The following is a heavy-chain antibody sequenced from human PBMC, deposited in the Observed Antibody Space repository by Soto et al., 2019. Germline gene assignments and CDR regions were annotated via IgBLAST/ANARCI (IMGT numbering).Heavy chain of an antibody. Sequence: QVTLKESGPVLVKPTETLTLTCIVSGFSLSNTRMGVSWIRQPPGKALEWLAHIFWNDEKSYSTSLKSRLTISKDTSKSQVVLTMTNMDPVDTATYYCARADYGDHDYYFDYWGQGTLVTVSS. V-gene: IGHV2-26*01. D-gene: IGHD4-17*01. CDR2: IFWNDEK. J-gene: IGHJ4*02. CDR3: ARADYGDHDYYFDY. CDR1: GFSLSNTRMG.